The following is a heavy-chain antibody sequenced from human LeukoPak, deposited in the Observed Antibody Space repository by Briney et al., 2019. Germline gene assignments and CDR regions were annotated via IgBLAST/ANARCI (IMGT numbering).Heavy chain of an antibody. J-gene: IGHJ5*02. CDR1: GGSISSYY. CDR2: IYYSGST. CDR3: ARDQERFDP. Sequence: SETLSLTCTVSGGSISSYYWSWIRQPPGKGLEWIGYIYYSGSTNYNPSLKNRVTISVDTSKNQFSLKLSSVTAAGTAVYYCARDQERFDPWGQGTLVTVSS. V-gene: IGHV4-59*01.